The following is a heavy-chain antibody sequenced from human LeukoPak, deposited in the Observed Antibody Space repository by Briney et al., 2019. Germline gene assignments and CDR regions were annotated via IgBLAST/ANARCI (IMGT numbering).Heavy chain of an antibody. D-gene: IGHD4-17*01. CDR3: ARVLGYGDYVGAFDI. CDR2: INHSGST. Sequence: SETLSLTCAVYGESFSGYYWSWIRQPPGKGLEWIGEINHSGSTNYNPSLKSRVTISVDTSKNQFSLKLNSVTAADTAVYYCARVLGYGDYVGAFDIWGQGTMVTVSS. CDR1: GESFSGYY. J-gene: IGHJ3*02. V-gene: IGHV4-34*01.